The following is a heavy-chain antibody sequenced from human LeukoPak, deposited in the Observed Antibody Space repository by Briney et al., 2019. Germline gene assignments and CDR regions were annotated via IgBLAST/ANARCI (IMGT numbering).Heavy chain of an antibody. V-gene: IGHV4-34*01. CDR2: INHRGST. CDR3: ARVLSSWLIDY. Sequence: PSETLSLTCTVSGGSISSYYWSWIRQPPGKGLEWIGEINHRGSTNYNPSLKSRVTISVDTSKNQFSLKLSSVTAADTAVYYCARVLSSWLIDYWGQGTLVTVSS. J-gene: IGHJ4*02. D-gene: IGHD2-15*01. CDR1: GGSISSYY.